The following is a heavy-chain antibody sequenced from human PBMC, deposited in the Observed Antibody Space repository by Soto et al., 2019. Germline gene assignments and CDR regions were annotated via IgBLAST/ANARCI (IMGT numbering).Heavy chain of an antibody. CDR2: ISYDGTNK. V-gene: IGHV3-30-3*01. D-gene: IGHD1-26*01. J-gene: IGHJ4*02. CDR1: GFTFSSHA. CDR3: ESDSHQRVLGDTSLFDY. Sequence: QVQLVESGGGVVQPGRSLRLSCAASGFTFSSHAVHWVRQAPGKGLEWVAVISYDGTNKYYADSVTGRFTISRDNSKNTLYLQMNSPRAEDTAVYYWESDSHQRVLGDTSLFDYWGQGNLVTVSS.